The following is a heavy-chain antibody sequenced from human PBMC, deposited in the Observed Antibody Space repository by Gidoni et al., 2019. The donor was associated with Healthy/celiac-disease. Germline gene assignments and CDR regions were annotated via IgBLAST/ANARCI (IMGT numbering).Heavy chain of an antibody. J-gene: IGHJ6*03. Sequence: QVQLVESGGGVVQPGRSLRLSCAASGFTFSSYGMHWVRQAPGKGLEWVAVISYDGSNKYYADSVKGRFTISRDNSKNTLYLQMNSLRAEDTAVYYCARDPRPLAGYYYYYMDVWGKGTTVTVSS. D-gene: IGHD6-13*01. V-gene: IGHV3-30*03. CDR1: GFTFSSYG. CDR2: ISYDGSNK. CDR3: ARDPRPLAGYYYYYMDV.